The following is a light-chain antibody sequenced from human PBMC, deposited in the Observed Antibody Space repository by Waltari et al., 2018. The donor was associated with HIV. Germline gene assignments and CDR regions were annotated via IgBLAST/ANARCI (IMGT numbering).Light chain of an antibody. CDR2: GAS. Sequence: EIVLTQSPGTLSLSLGERATLSCRASQSISSSHLAWYQQKPGQAPRLLIYGASNRATGIPDRFSGSGSVTAFTLTVSRLEPEDFAVYYCQHYDSSIRGFGQGTQLEIK. CDR3: QHYDSSIRG. CDR1: QSISSSH. V-gene: IGKV3-20*01. J-gene: IGKJ2*03.